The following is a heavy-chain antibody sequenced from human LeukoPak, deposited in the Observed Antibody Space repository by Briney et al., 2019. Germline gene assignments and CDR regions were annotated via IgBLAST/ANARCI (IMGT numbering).Heavy chain of an antibody. CDR1: GFTFSSYW. CDR2: IKEDGSQK. J-gene: IGHJ5*02. D-gene: IGHD6-6*01. CDR3: AREIIEYSSSRGLNWFDP. Sequence: PGGSLRLSCAASGFTFSSYWMSWVRQAPGKGLEWVASIKEDGSQKYYVDSVKGRFTISRDNAENSFYLQMNTLRAEDTAVYYCAREIIEYSSSRGLNWFDPWGQGTLVTVSS. V-gene: IGHV3-7*05.